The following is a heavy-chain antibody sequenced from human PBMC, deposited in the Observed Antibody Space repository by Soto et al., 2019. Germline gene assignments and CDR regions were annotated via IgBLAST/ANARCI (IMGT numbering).Heavy chain of an antibody. Sequence: ASVKVSCKASGFTFTSSAVQWLRQARGQRLEWIGWIVVGSGNTNYAQKFQERVTITRDMSTSTAYMELSSLRSEDTAVYYCAADGSLGGSYNYYYYGMDVWGQGTTVTVSS. J-gene: IGHJ6*02. CDR1: GFTFTSSA. CDR2: IVVGSGNT. CDR3: AADGSLGGSYNYYYYGMDV. V-gene: IGHV1-58*01. D-gene: IGHD1-26*01.